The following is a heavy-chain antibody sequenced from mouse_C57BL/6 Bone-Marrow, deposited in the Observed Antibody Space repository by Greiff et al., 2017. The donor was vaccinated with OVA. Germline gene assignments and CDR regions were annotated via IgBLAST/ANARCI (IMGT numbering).Heavy chain of an antibody. CDR1: GFTFSSYG. Sequence: EVNVVESGGDLVKPGGSLKLSCAASGFTFSSYGMSWVRQTPDKRLEWVATISSGGSYTYYPDSVKGRFTISRDNAKNTLYLQMSSLKSEDTAMYYCARHFTLDYWGQGTTLTVSS. CDR3: ARHFTLDY. CDR2: ISSGGSYT. V-gene: IGHV5-6*01. J-gene: IGHJ2*01. D-gene: IGHD1-1*01.